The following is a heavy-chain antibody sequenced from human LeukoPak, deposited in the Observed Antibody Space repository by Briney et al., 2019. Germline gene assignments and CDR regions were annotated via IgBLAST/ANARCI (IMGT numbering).Heavy chain of an antibody. CDR2: ISGSGGST. CDR3: AAPDCSGGSCYPGYYYYYYMDV. CDR1: GFTFSSYS. J-gene: IGHJ6*03. D-gene: IGHD2-15*01. Sequence: GGSLRLSCAASGFTFSSYSMNWVRQAPGKGLEWVSAISGSGGSTYYADSVKGRFTISRDNSKNTLYLQMNSLRAEDTAVYYCAAPDCSGGSCYPGYYYYYYMDVWGKGTTVTVSS. V-gene: IGHV3-23*01.